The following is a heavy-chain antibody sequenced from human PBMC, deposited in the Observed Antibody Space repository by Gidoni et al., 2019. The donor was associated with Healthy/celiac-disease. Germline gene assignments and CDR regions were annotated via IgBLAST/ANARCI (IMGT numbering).Heavy chain of an antibody. Sequence: QVQLVQSGAEVKKPGASVKVSCKASGYTFTGYYMHWVRQAPGQGLEWMGWINPNSGGTNYAQKFQGRVTMTRDTSISTAYMELSRLRSDDTAVYYCARDGEVGATRPGAFDIWGQGTMVTVSS. CDR2: INPNSGGT. D-gene: IGHD1-26*01. CDR3: ARDGEVGATRPGAFDI. V-gene: IGHV1-2*02. J-gene: IGHJ3*02. CDR1: GYTFTGYY.